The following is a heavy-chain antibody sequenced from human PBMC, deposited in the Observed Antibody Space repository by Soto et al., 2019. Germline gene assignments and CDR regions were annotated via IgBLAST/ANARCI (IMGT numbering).Heavy chain of an antibody. V-gene: IGHV3-23*01. D-gene: IGHD3-10*01. CDR1: GFTFNDYA. CDR2: LSGSGGST. CDR3: AKASGRIRFLPDDF. Sequence: GGSLRLSCAASGFTFNDYAMNWVRQASGKGLEWVSGLSGSGGSTHYADSVKGRFTVSRDNPRNTLYLQVDSLRVEDTAIYYCAKASGRIRFLPDDFWGQGTLVTVSS. J-gene: IGHJ4*02.